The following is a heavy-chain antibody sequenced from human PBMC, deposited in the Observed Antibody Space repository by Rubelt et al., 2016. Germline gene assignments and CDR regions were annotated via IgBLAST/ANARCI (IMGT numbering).Heavy chain of an antibody. CDR1: GGSFSGYY. V-gene: IGHV4-34*01. CDR3: ARYRGDDYGDYQGYFDY. D-gene: IGHD4-17*01. Sequence: QVQLQQWGAGLLKPSETLSLTCAVYGGSFSGYYWSWIRQPLGKGLEWIGESTHSGSPNYNPPLSVRGPISVDTSTTQLSLKLSSVTDADTAVYYCARYRGDDYGDYQGYFDYWGQGTLVTVSS. CDR2: STHSGSP. J-gene: IGHJ4*02.